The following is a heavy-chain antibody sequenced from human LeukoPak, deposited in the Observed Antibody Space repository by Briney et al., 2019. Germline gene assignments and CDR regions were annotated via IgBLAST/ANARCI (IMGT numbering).Heavy chain of an antibody. V-gene: IGHV4-4*07. Sequence: KPSETLSLTCTVSGAPTSSYYWTGFRQPAGEGLKGIGRIYTSGSPNYNPSLKSRVTMSVDTSKNQFSLKLSSVTAADTAVYYCARGGYSYGPDYWGQGTLVTVSS. J-gene: IGHJ4*02. D-gene: IGHD5-18*01. CDR2: IYTSGSP. CDR3: ARGGYSYGPDY. CDR1: GAPTSSYY.